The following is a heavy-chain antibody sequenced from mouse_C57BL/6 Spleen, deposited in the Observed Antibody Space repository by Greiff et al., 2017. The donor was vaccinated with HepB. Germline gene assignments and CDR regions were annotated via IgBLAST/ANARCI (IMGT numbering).Heavy chain of an antibody. CDR3: AKKGGLRPSSMDY. V-gene: IGHV2-4*01. D-gene: IGHD2-4*01. CDR1: GFSFTSYG. CDR2: IWSGGST. Sequence: QVQLQQSGPGLVQPSQSLSITCTVSGFSFTSYGVHWVRQPPGKGLEWLGVIWSGGSTDYNAAFISRLSISKDNSKGQVFFKMNSLQADDTAIYYCAKKGGLRPSSMDYWGQGTSVTVSS. J-gene: IGHJ4*01.